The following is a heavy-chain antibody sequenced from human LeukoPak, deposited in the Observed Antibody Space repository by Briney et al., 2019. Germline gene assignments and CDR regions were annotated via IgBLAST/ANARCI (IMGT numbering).Heavy chain of an antibody. Sequence: GESLKISCNGSGYSLSDYWIRWVRQMPAKGPELMGIIYPSDADTRYSPSFQGQVTISADESISTAYVQWSSLKAADTAIFYCARHYEVAAGGDYWVQGALVTVS. V-gene: IGHV5-51*01. CDR3: ARHYEVAAGGDY. D-gene: IGHD6-13*01. CDR1: GYSLSDYW. CDR2: IYPSDADT. J-gene: IGHJ4*02.